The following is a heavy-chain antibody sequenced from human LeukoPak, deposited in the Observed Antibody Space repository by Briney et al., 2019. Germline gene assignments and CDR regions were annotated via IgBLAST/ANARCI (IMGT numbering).Heavy chain of an antibody. Sequence: ASVKVSCKVSGYTLTELSMHWVRQAPGKGLEWMGGFDPEDGETIYARKFQGRVTMTEDTSTDTAYMELSSLRSEDTAVYYCATVIYCSSTSCPKHDYWGQGTLVTVSS. CDR3: ATVIYCSSTSCPKHDY. V-gene: IGHV1-24*01. J-gene: IGHJ4*02. CDR1: GYTLTELS. CDR2: FDPEDGET. D-gene: IGHD2-2*01.